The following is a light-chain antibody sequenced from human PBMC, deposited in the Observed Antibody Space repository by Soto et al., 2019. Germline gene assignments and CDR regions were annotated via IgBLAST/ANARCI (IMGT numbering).Light chain of an antibody. CDR3: SSYTSSDTLV. J-gene: IGLJ2*01. Sequence: QSALTQPASVSGSPGQSITISCTGTSSDVGGHNYVSWYQQHPGKAPKLMIYDVYNRPSGVSSRFSGSKSGNTASLTISGLLAEDEADYFCSSYTSSDTLVFGGGTKVTVL. CDR2: DVY. V-gene: IGLV2-14*01. CDR1: SSDVGGHNY.